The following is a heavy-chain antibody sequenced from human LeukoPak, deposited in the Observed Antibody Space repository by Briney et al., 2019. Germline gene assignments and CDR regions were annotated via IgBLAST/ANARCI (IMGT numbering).Heavy chain of an antibody. Sequence: ASVKVSCKASGYTFTGYYMHWVRQAPGQRLEWMGGINPNRVGTNYAQKFQSRVTMTRDTYISTAYMELSRLRSDDTAVYYCARLYCSSTSCYYYYGMDVWGQGTTVTVSS. CDR2: INPNRVGT. V-gene: IGHV1-2*02. J-gene: IGHJ6*02. D-gene: IGHD2-2*01. CDR3: ARLYCSSTSCYYYYGMDV. CDR1: GYTFTGYY.